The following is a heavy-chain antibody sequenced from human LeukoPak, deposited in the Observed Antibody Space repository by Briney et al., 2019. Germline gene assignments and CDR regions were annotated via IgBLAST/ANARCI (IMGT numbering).Heavy chain of an antibody. Sequence: GGSLRLSCAASGFTFSSYWMSWVRQAPGKGLEWVANIKQDGSEKYYVDSVKGRFTISRDNAKNSLYLQMNSLRAEDTAVYYCARDGGQLWLRDAFDIWGQGTMVPLSS. CDR2: IKQDGSEK. V-gene: IGHV3-7*01. D-gene: IGHD5-18*01. CDR3: ARDGGQLWLRDAFDI. CDR1: GFTFSSYW. J-gene: IGHJ3*02.